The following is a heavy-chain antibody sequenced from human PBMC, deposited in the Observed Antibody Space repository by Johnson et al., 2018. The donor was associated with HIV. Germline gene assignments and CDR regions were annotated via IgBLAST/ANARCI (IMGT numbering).Heavy chain of an antibody. Sequence: VQLVESGGDLVQPGGSLRLSCAASGFTFSSYWMHWVRQAPGKGLEWVSYISSSGSTIYYADSVKGRFTISRDNAKNSLYLQMNSLRAEDTAVYYCALNWGAEGAFDIWGQGTIVTVSS. CDR3: ALNWGAEGAFDI. CDR2: ISSSGSTI. CDR1: GFTFSSYW. J-gene: IGHJ3*02. V-gene: IGHV3-48*04. D-gene: IGHD7-27*01.